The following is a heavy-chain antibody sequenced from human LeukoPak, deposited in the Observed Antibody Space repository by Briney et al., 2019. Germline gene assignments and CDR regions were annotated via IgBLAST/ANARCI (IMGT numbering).Heavy chain of an antibody. CDR1: GFTFSSYS. CDR3: AREGYDILTGDAFDI. V-gene: IGHV3-21*01. Sequence: GGSLRLSCAASGFTFSSYSTNWVRQAPGKGLEWVSSISSSSSYIYYADSVKGRFTISRDNAKNSLYLQMNSLRAEDTAVYYCAREGYDILTGDAFDIWGQGTMVTVSS. J-gene: IGHJ3*02. CDR2: ISSSSSYI. D-gene: IGHD3-9*01.